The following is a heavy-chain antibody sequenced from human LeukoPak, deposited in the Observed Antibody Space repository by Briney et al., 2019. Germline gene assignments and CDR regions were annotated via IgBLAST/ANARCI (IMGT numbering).Heavy chain of an antibody. Sequence: SETLALTCTVSGGSISSGGYYWSWIRQPPGKGLEWIGYIYHSGSTYYNPSLKSRVTISVDRSKNQFSLKLSSVTAADTAVYYSARTIMYYDILTGYSPTAWFDPWGQGTLVTVSS. CDR3: ARTIMYYDILTGYSPTAWFDP. CDR1: GGSISSGGYY. V-gene: IGHV4-30-2*01. CDR2: IYHSGST. D-gene: IGHD3-9*01. J-gene: IGHJ5*02.